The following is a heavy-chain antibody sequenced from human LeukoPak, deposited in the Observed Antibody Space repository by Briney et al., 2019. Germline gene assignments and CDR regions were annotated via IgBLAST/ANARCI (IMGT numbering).Heavy chain of an antibody. Sequence: GGSLRLSCAASGFTFDDYAMHWVCQAPGKGLEWVSLISGDGGSTYYADSVKGRFTISRDNSKTSLYLQMNSLRTEDTALYYCAKDSDPTPSSSFGDYWGQGTPVTVSS. V-gene: IGHV3-43*02. CDR1: GFTFDDYA. D-gene: IGHD6-13*01. CDR3: AKDSDPTPSSSFGDY. CDR2: ISGDGGST. J-gene: IGHJ4*02.